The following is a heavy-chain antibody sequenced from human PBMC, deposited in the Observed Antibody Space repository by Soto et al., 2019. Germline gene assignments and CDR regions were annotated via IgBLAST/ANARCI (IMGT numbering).Heavy chain of an antibody. D-gene: IGHD1-1*01. CDR2: ISGNSRDT. Sequence: EVQVLESGGDLVQPGGSLRLSCAASGFTFSSSAMGWVRQGPGKGLEWVSLISGNSRDTYYVDSVKGRFAISRDNSKNTLYLQLTSLRVEDTAIYYCATQDFRGTTGTTWGQGTLVTVSS. CDR1: GFTFSSSA. V-gene: IGHV3-23*01. J-gene: IGHJ4*02. CDR3: ATQDFRGTTGTT.